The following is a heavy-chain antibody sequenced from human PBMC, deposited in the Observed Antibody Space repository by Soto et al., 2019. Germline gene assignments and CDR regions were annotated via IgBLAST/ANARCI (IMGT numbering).Heavy chain of an antibody. V-gene: IGHV4-39*01. CDR1: GGSITSSSYY. D-gene: IGHD3-22*01. J-gene: IGHJ4*02. CDR2: IYYTGST. Sequence: QLQLQESGPGLVKPSETLSLTCTLSGGSITSSSYYWGWIRQPPGKGLEWIGSIYYTGSTYYNPSLKRRVTISVDTSKNQFSLKLRSVTAADTAVYYCMLGSGWKDFDYWGQGTLVTVSS. CDR3: MLGSGWKDFDY.